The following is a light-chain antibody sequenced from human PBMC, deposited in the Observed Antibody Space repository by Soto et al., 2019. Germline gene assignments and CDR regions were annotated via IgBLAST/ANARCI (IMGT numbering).Light chain of an antibody. CDR2: EVS. Sequence: QSALTQPASVSGSPGQSITISCTGTSSDVGGYNYVSWYQQHPGKAPKLMIYEVSKRPSGVPDRFSGSKSGNTASLTISGLQAEDEADYYCCSYAGSYTYVFGTGTQLTVL. CDR1: SSDVGGYNY. CDR3: CSYAGSYTYV. V-gene: IGLV2-11*01. J-gene: IGLJ1*01.